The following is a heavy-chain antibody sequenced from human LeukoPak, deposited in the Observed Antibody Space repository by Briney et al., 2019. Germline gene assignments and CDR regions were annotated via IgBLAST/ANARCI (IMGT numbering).Heavy chain of an antibody. J-gene: IGHJ6*02. D-gene: IGHD2-2*01. CDR1: GFTFSGSA. CDR2: IRSKANSYAT. V-gene: IGHV3-73*01. Sequence: GGSLKLSCAASGFTFSGSAMHWVRQASGKGLEWVGRIRSKANSYATAYAASVKGRFTISRDDAKNSLYLQMNSLRAEDTAVYYCARDKAYRYGMDVWGQGTTVTVSS. CDR3: ARDKAYRYGMDV.